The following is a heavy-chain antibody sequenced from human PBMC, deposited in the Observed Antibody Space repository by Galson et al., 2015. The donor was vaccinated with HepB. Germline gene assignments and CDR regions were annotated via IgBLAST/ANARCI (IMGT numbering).Heavy chain of an antibody. CDR2: INPSGGST. J-gene: IGHJ6*02. D-gene: IGHD3-22*01. V-gene: IGHV1-46*01. Sequence: SVKVSCKASGYTFTHYYMDWVRQAPGQGLEWIGIINPSGGSTNYAQKFQGRVTMTRDTSTSTVYMELSSLRSEDAAMYYCARCYDSSGYYYYYGMDVWGQGTTVTVSS. CDR3: ARCYDSSGYYYYYGMDV. CDR1: GYTFTHYY.